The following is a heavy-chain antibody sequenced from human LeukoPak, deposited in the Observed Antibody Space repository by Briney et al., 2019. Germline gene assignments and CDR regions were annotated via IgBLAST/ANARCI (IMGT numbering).Heavy chain of an antibody. CDR1: GFSVSNNH. CDR2: LFSGAST. D-gene: IGHD2-21*01. Sequence: GGSLRLSCGASGFSVSNNHMSWVRQAPGKGLEWLSVLFSGASTNYADSVKGRFTISRDQSKNTLFLQMNNLRVEDTAVYYCTRDPVTYCGGDCWGQGTLVTVSS. J-gene: IGHJ4*02. V-gene: IGHV3-53*01. CDR3: TRDPVTYCGGDC.